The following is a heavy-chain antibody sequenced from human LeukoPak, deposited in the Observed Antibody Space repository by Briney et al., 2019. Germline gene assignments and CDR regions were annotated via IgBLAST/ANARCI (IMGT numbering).Heavy chain of an antibody. Sequence: ASVKVSCKASGYTFTSYYMHWVRQAPGQGLEWTGIINPSGGSTSYAQKFQGRVTMTRDTSTSTVYMELSSLRSEDTAVYYCARGEGYCSGGSCYGLSWGQGTLVTVSS. CDR3: ARGEGYCSGGSCYGLS. D-gene: IGHD2-15*01. J-gene: IGHJ4*02. CDR1: GYTFTSYY. V-gene: IGHV1-46*01. CDR2: INPSGGST.